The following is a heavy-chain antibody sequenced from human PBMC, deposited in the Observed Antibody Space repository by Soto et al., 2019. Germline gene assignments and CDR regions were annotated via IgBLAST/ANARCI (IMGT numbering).Heavy chain of an antibody. V-gene: IGHV3-23*01. D-gene: IGHD6-6*01. J-gene: IGHJ4*02. CDR3: AKRSSSSTFDY. CDR2: ISGSDDST. Sequence: GGSLRLSCTASGFTFRNYVMSWVRQAPGRGLEWVSAISGSDDSTYYADSVKGRFTISRDNSKNTLYLQMNSLRAEDTAVYYCAKRSSSSTFDYWGQGTLVTVSS. CDR1: GFTFRNYV.